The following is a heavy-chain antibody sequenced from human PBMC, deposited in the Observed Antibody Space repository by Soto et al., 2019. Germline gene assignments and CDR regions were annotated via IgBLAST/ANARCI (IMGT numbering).Heavy chain of an antibody. J-gene: IGHJ6*02. CDR2: TYYRSKWYN. CDR3: ARDLKGFYSRGWSDGLGDYGMDV. V-gene: IGHV6-1*01. D-gene: IGHD6-19*01. Sequence: SQTLSLTCVISGDSVSSNSAAWNWIRQSPSRGLEWLGRTYYRSKWYNDYAVSVKSRITINPDTSKNQFSLQLNSVTPEDTAVYYCARDLKGFYSRGWSDGLGDYGMDVWGQGTTVTVAS. CDR1: GDSVSSNSAA.